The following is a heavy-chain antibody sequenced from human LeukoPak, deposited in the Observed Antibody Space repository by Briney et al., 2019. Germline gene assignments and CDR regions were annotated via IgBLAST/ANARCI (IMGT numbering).Heavy chain of an antibody. D-gene: IGHD2-21*02. V-gene: IGHV1-46*01. J-gene: IGHJ4*02. CDR3: ARAGLLVGGFDY. CDR1: GCTFTSYY. Sequence: ASVKLSCKPSGCTFTSYYMHWVRQAPGQGLEWMGIVNPSGGSTSYAQKFQGRVTMTRDTSTSTLYMELSSLRSEDTAVYYCARAGLLVGGFDYWGQGTLVTVSS. CDR2: VNPSGGST.